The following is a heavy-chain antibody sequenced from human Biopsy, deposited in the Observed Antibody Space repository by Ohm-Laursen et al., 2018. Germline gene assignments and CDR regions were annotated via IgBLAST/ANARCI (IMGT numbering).Heavy chain of an antibody. CDR1: GFTLSGYG. D-gene: IGHD3-16*01. Sequence: SLRLSCSASGFTLSGYGMNWVRQAPGKGLEWVSSISASSSYIYYADSVKGRFTVSRDNTKNTLYLQMNSLRAADTAIYFCATELLPPGVGGPWLDSWGQGTLVTVSS. V-gene: IGHV3-21*06. CDR2: ISASSSYI. CDR3: ATELLPPGVGGPWLDS. J-gene: IGHJ5*01.